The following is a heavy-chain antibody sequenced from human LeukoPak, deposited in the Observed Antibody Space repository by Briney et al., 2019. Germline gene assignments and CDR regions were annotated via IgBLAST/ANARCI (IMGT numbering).Heavy chain of an antibody. D-gene: IGHD2-15*01. CDR1: GYTFTSYG. V-gene: IGHV1-18*01. CDR3: ARVQYCSGGSCYSVLDYYYMDV. J-gene: IGHJ6*03. CDR2: ISAYNGNT. Sequence: ASVKVSCKASGYTFTSYGISWVRQAPGQGLEWMGWISAYNGNTNYAQKLQGRVTMTTDTSTSTAYMELSSLRSEDTAVYYCARVQYCSGGSCYSVLDYYYMDVWGKGTTVTVSS.